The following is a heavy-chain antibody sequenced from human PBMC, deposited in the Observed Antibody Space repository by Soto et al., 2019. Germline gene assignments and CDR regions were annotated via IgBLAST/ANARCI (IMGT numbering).Heavy chain of an antibody. Sequence: EVQLLESGGGLVQPGGSLRLSCAASGITFSGHALHWVRQAPGKGLQWVSAISSDSHYIYYADSVKGRFTISRDNSKSALYLQMNNRRAEDTAIYYCAKVGLQKWLGGGVYWGQGPLVTVSS. V-gene: IGHV3-23*01. D-gene: IGHD6-19*01. CDR3: AKVGLQKWLGGGVY. CDR1: GITFSGHA. CDR2: ISSDSHYI. J-gene: IGHJ4*02.